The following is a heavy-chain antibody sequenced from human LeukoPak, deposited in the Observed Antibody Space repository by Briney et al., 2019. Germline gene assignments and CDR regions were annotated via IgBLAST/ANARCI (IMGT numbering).Heavy chain of an antibody. Sequence: GGSLRLSCAASGFTFSSYGMYWARQAPGKGLEWVAVISSDGSNKYYADSVKGRFTISRDNSKNTLYLQMNSLRAKDTAVYYCAKDPIAVAGNNYYGMDVWGQGTTVSVSS. CDR3: AKDPIAVAGNNYYGMDV. V-gene: IGHV3-30*18. CDR2: ISSDGSNK. CDR1: GFTFSSYG. D-gene: IGHD6-19*01. J-gene: IGHJ6*02.